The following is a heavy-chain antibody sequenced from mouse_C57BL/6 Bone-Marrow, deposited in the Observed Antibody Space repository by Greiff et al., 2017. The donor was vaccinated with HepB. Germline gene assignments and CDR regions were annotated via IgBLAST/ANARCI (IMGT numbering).Heavy chain of an antibody. CDR1: GYTFTDYE. CDR2: IDPETGGT. D-gene: IGHD2-2*01. Sequence: QVQLQQSGAELVRPGASVTLSCKASGYTFTDYEMHWVKQTPVHGLEWIGAIDPETGGTAYNQKFKGKAILTADKSSSTAYMELRSLTSEDSAVYYCTRSRSTMVTTEYWGQGTTLTVSS. V-gene: IGHV1-15*01. CDR3: TRSRSTMVTTEY. J-gene: IGHJ2*01.